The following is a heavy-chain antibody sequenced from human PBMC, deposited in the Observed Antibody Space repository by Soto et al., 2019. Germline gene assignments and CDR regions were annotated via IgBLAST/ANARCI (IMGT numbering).Heavy chain of an antibody. CDR1: GFNFSSDV. Sequence: GGSLRLSCAASGFNFSSDVMNWVRQAPGKGLEWVSAISGSGGSTYYADSVKGRFTISRDNSKNTLYLQMNSLRAEDTAVYYCAAGGVPAAIGSYYYGMDVWGQGTTVTVSS. J-gene: IGHJ6*02. V-gene: IGHV3-23*01. CDR3: AAGGVPAAIGSYYYGMDV. CDR2: ISGSGGST. D-gene: IGHD2-2*01.